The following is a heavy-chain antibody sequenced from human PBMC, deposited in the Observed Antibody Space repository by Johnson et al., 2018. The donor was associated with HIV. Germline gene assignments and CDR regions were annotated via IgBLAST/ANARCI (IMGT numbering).Heavy chain of an antibody. CDR2: INWSGGGT. D-gene: IGHD6-6*01. J-gene: IGHJ3*02. Sequence: EKLVESGGDVVRPGGSLRISCVASGFKLYEYDVSWVRQVPGKGLELVSGINWSGGGTAYADSVKGRFTVSSDNAKNSLYLQMNSLRAEDTAVYYCARAERSSSGVDAFDIWGQGTMVTVSS. CDR3: ARAERSSSGVDAFDI. V-gene: IGHV3-20*04. CDR1: GFKLYEYD.